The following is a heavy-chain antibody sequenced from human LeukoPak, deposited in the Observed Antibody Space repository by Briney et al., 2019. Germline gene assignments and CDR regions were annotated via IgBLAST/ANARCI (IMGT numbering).Heavy chain of an antibody. D-gene: IGHD3-10*01. Sequence: GGSLRLSCTASGFTFGDYAMSWFRQAPGKGLEWVGFIRSKAYGGTTEYAASVKGRFTISRDDSKSIAYLQMNSLKTEDIAVYYCTRARRRGGAHFDYWGQGTLVTVSS. CDR1: GFTFGDYA. CDR3: TRARRRGGAHFDY. CDR2: IRSKAYGGTT. V-gene: IGHV3-49*03. J-gene: IGHJ4*02.